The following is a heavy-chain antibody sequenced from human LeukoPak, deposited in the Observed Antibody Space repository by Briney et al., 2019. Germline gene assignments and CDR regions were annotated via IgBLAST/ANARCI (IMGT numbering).Heavy chain of an antibody. V-gene: IGHV3-7*01. CDR3: ARVSLNYYYYMDV. CDR2: IKQDGSEK. CDR1: GFTVSSNY. J-gene: IGHJ6*03. Sequence: GGSLRLSCAASGFTVSSNYMSWVRQAPGKGLEWVANIKQDGSEKFYVDSVKGRFTISRDNAKNSLYLQMNSLRAEDTAVYNCARVSLNYYYYMDVWGKGTTVTISS.